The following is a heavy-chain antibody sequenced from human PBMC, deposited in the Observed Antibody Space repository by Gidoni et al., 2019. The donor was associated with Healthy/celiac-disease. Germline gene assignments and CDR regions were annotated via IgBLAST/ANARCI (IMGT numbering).Heavy chain of an antibody. CDR2: ISGSGGST. J-gene: IGHJ4*02. CDR1: GLTFSSYA. D-gene: IGHD3-9*01. CDR3: AKGRDKLRYFDWFDY. V-gene: IGHV3-23*01. Sequence: EVQLLESGGGLVQPGGSLRLSCAASGLTFSSYAMSWVRPAPGKGLEWVSAISGSGGSTYYADSVKGRFTISRDNSKNTLYLQMNSLRAEDTAVYYCAKGRDKLRYFDWFDYWGQGTLVTVSS.